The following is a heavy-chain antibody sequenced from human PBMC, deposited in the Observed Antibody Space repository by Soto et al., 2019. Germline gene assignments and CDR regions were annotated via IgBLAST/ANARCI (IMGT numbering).Heavy chain of an antibody. CDR2: IYWNDDK. V-gene: IGHV2-5*01. J-gene: IGHJ5*02. CDR1: GFSLSTSGVG. Sequence: QITLKESGPTLVKPTQTLTLTCTFSGFSLSTSGVGVGWIRQPPGKALEWLALIYWNDDKRYSPSLKSRLTITKDTSKNQVVLTMTNMVPVDTATYYCAHLYCSGGSCYLGSWFDPWGQGTLVTVSS. CDR3: AHLYCSGGSCYLGSWFDP. D-gene: IGHD2-15*01.